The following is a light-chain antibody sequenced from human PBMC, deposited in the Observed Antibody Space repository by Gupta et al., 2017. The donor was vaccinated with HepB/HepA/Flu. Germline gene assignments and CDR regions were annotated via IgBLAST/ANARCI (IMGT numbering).Light chain of an antibody. CDR3: QQCYSAPT. J-gene: IGKJ1*01. Sequence: DIQMTQLPSSLSASVGDRVTITCRASQTIEKCLNWYQQSPGKAPKLLIYSASTLQSGVPSRFSGSGSGTDFSLTISILQPEDFATYYCQQCYSAPTFGQGTKVEIK. CDR2: SAS. V-gene: IGKV1-39*01. CDR1: QTIEKC.